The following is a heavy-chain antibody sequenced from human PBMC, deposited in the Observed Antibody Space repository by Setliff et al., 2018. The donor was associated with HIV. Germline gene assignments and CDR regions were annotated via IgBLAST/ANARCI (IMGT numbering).Heavy chain of an antibody. D-gene: IGHD3-3*01. CDR2: INTSGST. J-gene: IGHJ5*02. Sequence: PSETLSLTCTVSGGSVSNYYWTWIRQSAGKGLEWIGHINTSGSTKYNPSLKSRLTISVDTSKNQFSLKLSSVTAADTAVYYCARGVYYNFWSGYYGNWFDPWGQGTLVTVSS. CDR3: ARGVYYNFWSGYYGNWFDP. V-gene: IGHV4-4*07. CDR1: GGSVSNYY.